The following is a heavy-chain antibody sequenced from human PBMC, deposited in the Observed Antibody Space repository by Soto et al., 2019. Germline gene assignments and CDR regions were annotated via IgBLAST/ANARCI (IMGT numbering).Heavy chain of an antibody. CDR1: GFTFSSYG. CDR3: ARESVGITAFDY. V-gene: IGHV3-33*01. D-gene: IGHD1-20*01. J-gene: IGHJ4*02. Sequence: PGGSLRLSCAASGFTFSSYGMHWVRQAPGKGLEWVAVIWYDGSNKYYADSVKGRFTISRDNSKNTLYLQMNSLRAEDTAVYYCARESVGITAFDYWGQGTLITVSS. CDR2: IWYDGSNK.